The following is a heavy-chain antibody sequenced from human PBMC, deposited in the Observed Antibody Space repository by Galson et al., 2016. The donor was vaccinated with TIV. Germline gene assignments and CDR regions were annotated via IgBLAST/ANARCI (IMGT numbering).Heavy chain of an antibody. V-gene: IGHV3-11*04. Sequence: SLRLSCAASGFTFNDYGMTWVRQAPGKGLEWVSYIGNSGTNVSYADSVKGRFTISRDNAKNSLYLHMNSLRAEDTAVYYCARDTSQLGSQNYYSPRMGLDVWGQGTTVIVSS. CDR2: IGNSGTNV. D-gene: IGHD3-10*02. CDR1: GFTFNDYG. J-gene: IGHJ6*02. CDR3: ARDTSQLGSQNYYSPRMGLDV.